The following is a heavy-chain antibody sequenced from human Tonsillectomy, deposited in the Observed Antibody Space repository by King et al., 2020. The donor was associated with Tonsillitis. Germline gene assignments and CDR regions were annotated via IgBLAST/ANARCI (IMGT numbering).Heavy chain of an antibody. D-gene: IGHD6-19*01. Sequence: LQLQESGPGLVKPSETLSLTCTVSGGSISSSSYYWGWLRQPPGKGLQCIGCMYYSGSTYYNPSLKRRVTITADTSKNQFSLKLSSVTAADTAVYYCAVVPIDYITGWYYFDNWGQGTLVTVSS. V-gene: IGHV4-39*01. CDR3: AVVPIDYITGWYYFDN. CDR1: GGSISSSSYY. CDR2: MYYSGST. J-gene: IGHJ4*02.